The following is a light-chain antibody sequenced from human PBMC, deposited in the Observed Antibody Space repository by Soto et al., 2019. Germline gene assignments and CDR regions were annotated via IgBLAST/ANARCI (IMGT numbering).Light chain of an antibody. CDR1: SSNIGAGYD. J-gene: IGLJ3*02. V-gene: IGLV1-40*01. CDR3: QSYDSSLSGSV. Sequence: QCVLTQPPSESGAPGQRVTISCTGSSSNIGAGYDVHWYQQLPGTAPKLLIYGNSNRPSGVPDRFSGSKSGTSASLAITGLQAEDEADYYCQSYDSSLSGSVFGGGTKVTVL. CDR2: GNS.